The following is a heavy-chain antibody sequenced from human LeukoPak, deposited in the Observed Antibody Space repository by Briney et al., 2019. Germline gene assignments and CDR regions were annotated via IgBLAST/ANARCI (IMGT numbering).Heavy chain of an antibody. CDR1: GFTFSNYW. Sequence: GGSLRLSCAASGFTFSNYWMTWVRQAPGKGLEWVAHINQDGSKEYYMDSVKARFTIHRDNAKNSLSLQMNSLRAEDTAVYYCVRDGGVSGYDLLDYWGQGTLVTVSS. V-gene: IGHV3-7*01. D-gene: IGHD5-12*01. CDR3: VRDGGVSGYDLLDY. J-gene: IGHJ4*02. CDR2: INQDGSKE.